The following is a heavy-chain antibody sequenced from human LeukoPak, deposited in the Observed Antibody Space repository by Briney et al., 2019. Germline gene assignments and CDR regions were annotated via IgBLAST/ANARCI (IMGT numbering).Heavy chain of an antibody. CDR2: IKEDGSEK. D-gene: IGHD1-26*01. Sequence: GGSLRLSCAASGFSFSSYWMSWVRQAPGKGLEGVANIKEDGSEKNYVDSVKGRFTISRDNAKNSLYLQMSTLRAEDTAVYYCGRSGIVTTAVPFWGQGTLVTVSS. CDR3: GRSGIVTTAVPF. J-gene: IGHJ4*02. V-gene: IGHV3-7*01. CDR1: GFSFSSYW.